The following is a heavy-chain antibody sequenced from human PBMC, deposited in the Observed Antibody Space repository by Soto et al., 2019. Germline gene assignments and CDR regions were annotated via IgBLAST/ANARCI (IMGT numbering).Heavy chain of an antibody. Sequence: EVQLVESGGGLVQPEGSLRLSCVASGFTFSDHYMDWVRQAPGKGLAWVGRIRNKVMTYTTEYAASVKGRFTVSRDDSRNSLYLQMNSLKNEDTAMYYCTRVGRFTTPCYTDYWGQGTLVTVSS. D-gene: IGHD2-15*01. V-gene: IGHV3-72*01. CDR2: IRNKVMTYTT. J-gene: IGHJ4*02. CDR3: TRVGRFTTPCYTDY. CDR1: GFTFSDHY.